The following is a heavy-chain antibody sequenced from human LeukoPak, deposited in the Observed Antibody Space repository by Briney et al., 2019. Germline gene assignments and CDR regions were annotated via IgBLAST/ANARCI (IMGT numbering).Heavy chain of an antibody. CDR1: GGTFSIYA. D-gene: IGHD3-22*01. CDR2: IIPIFGTA. J-gene: IGHJ3*02. Sequence: GASVKVSCKASGGTFSIYAISWVRQAPGQGLEWMGGIIPIFGTANYAQKFQGRVTITTDESTSTAYMELSSLRSEDTAVYYCASYYYDSSGYYSAFDIWGQGTMVTVSS. V-gene: IGHV1-69*05. CDR3: ASYYYDSSGYYSAFDI.